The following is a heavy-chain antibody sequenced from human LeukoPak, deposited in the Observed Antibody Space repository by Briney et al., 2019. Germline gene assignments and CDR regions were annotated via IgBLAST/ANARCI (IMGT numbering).Heavy chain of an antibody. V-gene: IGHV3-48*01. J-gene: IGHJ4*02. CDR1: GFTFSGYS. CDR2: ISSSSSTI. CDR3: ARATDYGGDY. Sequence: GGSLRLPCAASGFTFSGYSMNWVRQPPGKGLEWVSYISSSSSTIYYADSVKGRFTISRDNAKNSLYLQMNSLRAEDTAVYYCARATDYGGDYWGQGTLVTVSS. D-gene: IGHD4-17*01.